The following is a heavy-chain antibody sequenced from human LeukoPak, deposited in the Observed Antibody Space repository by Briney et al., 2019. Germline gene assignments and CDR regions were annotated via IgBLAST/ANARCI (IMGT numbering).Heavy chain of an antibody. J-gene: IGHJ4*02. D-gene: IGHD3-16*02. CDR1: GGSFSGYY. CDR3: ARGGIMITFGGVIVKGPLYFDY. Sequence: SETLSLTCAVYGGSFSGYYWSWIRQPPGKGQEWLGENNHTGSTHYNPSLKRRVTISVDRYTNELSLKQTAVTAADTAVYYCARGGIMITFGGVIVKGPLYFDYWGQGTLVTVSS. CDR2: NNHTGST. V-gene: IGHV4-34*01.